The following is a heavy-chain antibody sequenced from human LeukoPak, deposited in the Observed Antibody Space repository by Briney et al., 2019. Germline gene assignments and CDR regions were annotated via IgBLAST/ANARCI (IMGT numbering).Heavy chain of an antibody. D-gene: IGHD3-22*01. CDR3: ARGLGDSSYFDY. Sequence: SETLSLTCTVSGGSISSYCWSWIRQPPGKGLEWIGYIYYSGSTNYNPSLKSRVTISVDTSKNQFSLKLSSVTAADTAVYYCARGLGDSSYFDYWGQGTLVTVSS. V-gene: IGHV4-59*01. CDR2: IYYSGST. J-gene: IGHJ4*02. CDR1: GGSISSYC.